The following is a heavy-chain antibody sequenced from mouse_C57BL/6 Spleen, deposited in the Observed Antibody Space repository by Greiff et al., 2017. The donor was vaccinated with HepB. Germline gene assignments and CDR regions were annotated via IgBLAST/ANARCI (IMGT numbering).Heavy chain of an antibody. J-gene: IGHJ3*01. Sequence: EVQLQQSGPELVKPGASVKISCKASGYTFTDYYMNWVKQSHGKSLEWIGDINPNNGGTSYNQKFKGKATLTVDKSSSTAYMELRSLTSEDSAVYYCARPDHYYGSSYWFAYWGQGTLVTVSA. CDR1: GYTFTDYY. V-gene: IGHV1-26*01. CDR3: ARPDHYYGSSYWFAY. CDR2: INPNNGGT. D-gene: IGHD1-1*01.